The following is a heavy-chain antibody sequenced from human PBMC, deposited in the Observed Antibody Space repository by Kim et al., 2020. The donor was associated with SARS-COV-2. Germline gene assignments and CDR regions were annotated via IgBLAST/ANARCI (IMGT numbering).Heavy chain of an antibody. CDR3: AGTMIVDPGY. D-gene: IGHD3-22*01. CDR1: GFTFSNYT. Sequence: LSLTCAASGFTFSNYTMHWVRQAPGKGLEWVAVISSDGSNKYYADSVKGRFTISRDNSKNTLNLQMNSLRVEDTAVYHCAGTMIVDPGYWGQGSLVTVSS. V-gene: IGHV3-30*04. CDR2: ISSDGSNK. J-gene: IGHJ4*02.